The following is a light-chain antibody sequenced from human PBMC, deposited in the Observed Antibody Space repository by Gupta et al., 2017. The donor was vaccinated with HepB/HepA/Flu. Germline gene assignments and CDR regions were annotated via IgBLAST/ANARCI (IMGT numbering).Light chain of an antibody. CDR3: QQYSNSPPT. V-gene: IGKV3-20*01. CDR2: GAS. CDR1: PSVSRNY. Sequence: EIVFTQSPGTLSLSSGERATLSCMACPSVSRNYLAWYPEKPGQAPRLLIFGASSRATGIPDRFSGSGSGTEFTITVSRPEPEDFAVYDCQQYSNSPPTFGAGTKVEI. J-gene: IGKJ4*01.